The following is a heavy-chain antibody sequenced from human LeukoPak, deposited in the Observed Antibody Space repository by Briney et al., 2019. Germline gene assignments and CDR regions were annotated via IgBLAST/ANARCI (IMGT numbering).Heavy chain of an antibody. V-gene: IGHV1-69*06. Sequence: ASVKVSCKASGYTFTSYGISWVRQAPGQGLEWMGGIIPIFDPANYAEKFQGRVTITADKSTSTAYMELSSLRSEDTAVYYCARNHKIAARAENYYYMDVWGKGTTVTVSS. CDR2: IIPIFDPA. D-gene: IGHD6-13*01. J-gene: IGHJ6*03. CDR3: ARNHKIAARAENYYYMDV. CDR1: GYTFTSYG.